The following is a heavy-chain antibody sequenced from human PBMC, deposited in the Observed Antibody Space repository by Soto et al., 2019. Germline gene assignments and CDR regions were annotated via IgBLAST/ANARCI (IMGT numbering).Heavy chain of an antibody. J-gene: IGHJ4*02. V-gene: IGHV3-15*01. D-gene: IGHD4-4*01. CDR3: TKGQFPTVTTWNYFDY. Sequence: GGSLRLSCAASGFTFSNAWMSWVRQAPGKGLEWVGRIKSKTDGGTTDYAAPVKGRFTISRDDSKNTLYLQMNSLKTEDTAVYYCTKGQFPTVTTWNYFDYWGQGTLVTVSS. CDR2: IKSKTDGGTT. CDR1: GFTFSNAW.